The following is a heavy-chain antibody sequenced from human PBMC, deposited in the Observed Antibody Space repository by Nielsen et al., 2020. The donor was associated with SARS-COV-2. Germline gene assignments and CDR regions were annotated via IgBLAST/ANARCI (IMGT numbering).Heavy chain of an antibody. CDR3: ARVGAIAWPSSDY. CDR2: ISSRSSTI. J-gene: IGHJ4*02. D-gene: IGHD1-26*01. CDR1: GFTFSSYS. Sequence: GESLKISCAASGFTFSSYSMNWVRQAPGKGLEWVSYISSRSSTIYYADSVKGRFTISRDNAKNSLYLQMNSLRAEDTAVYYCARVGAIAWPSSDYWGQGTLVTVSS. V-gene: IGHV3-48*01.